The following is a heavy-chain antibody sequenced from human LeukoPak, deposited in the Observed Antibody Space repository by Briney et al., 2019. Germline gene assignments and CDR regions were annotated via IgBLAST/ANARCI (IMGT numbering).Heavy chain of an antibody. V-gene: IGHV1-69*13. D-gene: IGHD2-15*01. CDR3: ARGYCSGGSCYALYYYGMDV. Sequence: SVKVSCKASGGTFSSYAISWVRQAPGQGLEWMGGIIPIFGTANYAQKFQGRVTITADESTSTAYMELSSLRSEDTAVYYCARGYCSGGSCYALYYYGMDVWGQGTTVTVSS. J-gene: IGHJ6*02. CDR1: GGTFSSYA. CDR2: IIPIFGTA.